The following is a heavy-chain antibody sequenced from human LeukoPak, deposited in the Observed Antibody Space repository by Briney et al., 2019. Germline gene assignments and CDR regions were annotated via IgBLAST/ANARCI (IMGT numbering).Heavy chain of an antibody. D-gene: IGHD3-9*01. CDR1: GFTFSSYA. Sequence: GGSLTLSCAASGFTFSSYAMSWVRQAPGKGLEWVSAIYSSGGSTYYADSVQGRFTISRDNSKNTLYLQMNSLRAEDTAVYYCAKDPVDILTGYYPVRWFDPSGQGTLGTVSS. CDR3: AKDPVDILTGYYPVRWFDP. V-gene: IGHV3-23*01. J-gene: IGHJ5*02. CDR2: IYSSGGST.